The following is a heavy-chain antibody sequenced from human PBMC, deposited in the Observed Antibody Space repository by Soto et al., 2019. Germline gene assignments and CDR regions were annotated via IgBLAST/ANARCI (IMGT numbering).Heavy chain of an antibody. D-gene: IGHD2-8*01. CDR1: GGSISSYY. Sequence: SETLSLTCTVSGGSISSYYWSWIRQPPGKGLEWIGYIYYSGSTNYNPSLKSRVTISVDTSKNQFSLKLSSVTAADTAVYYCASSTNGGWSLYYFDYWGQGTLVTVSS. V-gene: IGHV4-59*01. CDR2: IYYSGST. CDR3: ASSTNGGWSLYYFDY. J-gene: IGHJ4*02.